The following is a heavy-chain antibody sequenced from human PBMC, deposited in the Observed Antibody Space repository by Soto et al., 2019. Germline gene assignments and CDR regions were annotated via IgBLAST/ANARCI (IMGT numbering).Heavy chain of an antibody. D-gene: IGHD3-10*01. J-gene: IGHJ6*02. CDR1: GFTFEDYA. CDR2: ISWDSGKI. CDR3: AKDKSNEELSVYYYNGLDA. V-gene: IGHV3-9*01. Sequence: PGGSLRLSCAGSGFTFEDYAMHWVRQDPVKGLEWVASISWDSGKIGDADTVKGRFTISRDNAKNSCYLQMDSLRADDTSLYFCAKDKSNEELSVYYYNGLDAWGQGTTVTVCS.